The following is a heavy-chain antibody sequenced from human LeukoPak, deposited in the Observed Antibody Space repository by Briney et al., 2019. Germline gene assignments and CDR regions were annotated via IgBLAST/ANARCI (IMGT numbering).Heavy chain of an antibody. CDR2: INPSGGST. V-gene: IGHV1-46*01. D-gene: IGHD6-19*01. Sequence: ASVKVSRKATGYTFTSYYMHWVRQAPGQGLEWMGIINPSGGSTSYAQKFQGRVTMTRDTSTSTVYMEPSSLRSEDTAVYYCARGAVAGPDYWGQGTLVTVSS. J-gene: IGHJ4*02. CDR3: ARGAVAGPDY. CDR1: GYTFTSYY.